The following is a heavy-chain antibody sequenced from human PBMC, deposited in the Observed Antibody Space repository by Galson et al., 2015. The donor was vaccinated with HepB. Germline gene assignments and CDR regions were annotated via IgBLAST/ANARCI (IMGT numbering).Heavy chain of an antibody. J-gene: IGHJ6*02. V-gene: IGHV3-30-3*01. CDR2: ISYDGSDK. Sequence: SLRLSCAASGFTFSRYAFYWVRQPPGKELEWVAVISYDGSDKYYADSVKGRFTISRDNSKNTLYLQMNSLRAEDTAVYYCARDKITIIRGIINYYYGMDVWGQGTTVTVSS. CDR1: GFTFSRYA. CDR3: ARDKITIIRGIINYYYGMDV. D-gene: IGHD3-10*01.